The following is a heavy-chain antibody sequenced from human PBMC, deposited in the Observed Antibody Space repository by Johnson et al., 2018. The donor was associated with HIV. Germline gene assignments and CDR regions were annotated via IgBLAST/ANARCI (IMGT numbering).Heavy chain of an antibody. J-gene: IGHJ3*02. CDR3: AKPPFYAFDI. Sequence: VQLVESGGGLVKPGGSLRLSCAASGFTISSNYMSWVRQAPGKGLEWVSVIYSGGSTYYAASVKGRFTISRDNSKNTLYFQMNSLRAEDTAVYYCAKPPFYAFDIWGQGTMVTVSS. CDR1: GFTISSNY. CDR2: IYSGGST. V-gene: IGHV3-66*04.